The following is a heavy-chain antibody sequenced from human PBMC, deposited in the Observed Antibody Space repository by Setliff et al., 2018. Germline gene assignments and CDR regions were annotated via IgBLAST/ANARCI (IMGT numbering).Heavy chain of an antibody. J-gene: IGHJ6*02. Sequence: PGGSLRLSCAASGFTFSSYAMHWVRQAPGKGLEWVAVISYDGSNKYYADSVKGRFTISRDNSKNTLYLQMNSLRAEDTAVYYCARGGDGYNNGMDVWGQGTMVTVSS. CDR3: ARGGDGYNNGMDV. V-gene: IGHV3-30-3*01. CDR1: GFTFSSYA. CDR2: ISYDGSNK. D-gene: IGHD5-12*01.